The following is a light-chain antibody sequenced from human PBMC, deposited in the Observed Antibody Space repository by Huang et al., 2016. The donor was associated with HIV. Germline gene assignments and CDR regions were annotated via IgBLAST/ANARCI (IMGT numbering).Light chain of an antibody. CDR2: SAS. J-gene: IGKJ1*01. CDR3: LQYNDWWT. CDR1: ESVGTN. Sequence: EILMTQSPATLSVSPGEGATLSCRASESVGTNLAWFQQKPGQAPRLLIDSASTRATGFPARFSGSGSGTEFTLTISSLQSEDFAVYYCLQYNDWWTFGRGTKVEIK. V-gene: IGKV3-15*01.